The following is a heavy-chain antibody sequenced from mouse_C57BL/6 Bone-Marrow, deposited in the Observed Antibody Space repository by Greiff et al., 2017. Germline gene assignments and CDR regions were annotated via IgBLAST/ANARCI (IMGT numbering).Heavy chain of an antibody. D-gene: IGHD2-5*01. V-gene: IGHV3-8*01. J-gene: IGHJ4*01. Sequence: EVMLVESGPGLAKPSQTLSLTCSVTGYSITSDYWNWIRKFPGNKLEYMGYISYSGSTYYKPSLKSRISITRDTSKNQYYLQLNYVTTEDTATYYCARGLDSNYEDYYAMDYWGQGTSVTVSS. CDR2: ISYSGST. CDR3: ARGLDSNYEDYYAMDY. CDR1: GYSITSDY.